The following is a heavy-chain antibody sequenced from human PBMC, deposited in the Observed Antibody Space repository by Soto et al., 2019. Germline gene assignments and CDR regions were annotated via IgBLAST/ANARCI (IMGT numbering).Heavy chain of an antibody. D-gene: IGHD6-19*01. CDR1: GFTFSNYW. Sequence: GGSLRLSCAASGFTFSNYWMHWVRQDPGKGLLWVSRISTDGSTTGYADSVKGRFTISRDNAKNTLYLQMNSLRADDTAVYYCVRVYGSSNPYRIDYWGQGTLVTVSS. CDR3: VRVYGSSNPYRIDY. CDR2: ISTDGSTT. J-gene: IGHJ4*02. V-gene: IGHV3-74*01.